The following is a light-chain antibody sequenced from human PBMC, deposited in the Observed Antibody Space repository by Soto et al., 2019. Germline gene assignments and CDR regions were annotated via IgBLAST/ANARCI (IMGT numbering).Light chain of an antibody. V-gene: IGKV1-5*03. CDR1: QTVSSG. Sequence: DIXMTQSPSSLXGSVGDGVTMXCRASQTVSSGFGWYQQKPGKAPKLLFSKASTLKRGGPSRFSGSGSVTEFTRTISSRQPEDFATYYCQHYNSSSEAFGQGTKVDIK. J-gene: IGKJ1*01. CDR3: QHYNSSSEA. CDR2: KAS.